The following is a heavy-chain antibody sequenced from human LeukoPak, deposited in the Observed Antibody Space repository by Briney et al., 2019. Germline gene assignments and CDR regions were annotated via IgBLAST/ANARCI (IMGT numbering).Heavy chain of an antibody. CDR2: IDPNSGGT. V-gene: IGHV1-2*02. CDR1: GYTFTGYY. D-gene: IGHD4-11*01. Sequence: GASVNVSCKASGYTFTGYYMHWVRQAPGQGLEWMGWIDPNSGGTNYAQKFQGRVTMTRDTSTSTAYMELSRLRSDDTAVYYCAPTDVYYFDYWGQGTLVTVSS. CDR3: APTDVYYFDY. J-gene: IGHJ4*02.